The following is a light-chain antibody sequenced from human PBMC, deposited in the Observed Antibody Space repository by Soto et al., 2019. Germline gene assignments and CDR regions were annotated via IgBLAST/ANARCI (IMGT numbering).Light chain of an antibody. CDR1: TGAVTSNHH. CDR2: DTI. V-gene: IGLV7-46*01. J-gene: IGLJ2*01. CDR3: LLSYNAARV. Sequence: QSVVTQAPSLTVSPGGTVTLTCGSSTGAVTSNHHPYWFQQKAGQAPRTLIYDTINTHSWTPARFSGSLLGDKAALTLSGAQHEDEAQYYCLLSYNAARVFGGGTKVTVL.